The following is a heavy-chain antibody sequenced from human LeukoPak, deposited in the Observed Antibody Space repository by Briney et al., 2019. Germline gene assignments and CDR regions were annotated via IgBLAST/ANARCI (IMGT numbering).Heavy chain of an antibody. V-gene: IGHV4-4*07. D-gene: IGHD1-26*01. J-gene: IGHJ6*03. CDR2: IYTSGST. Sequence: SETLSLTCTVSGGSISSDDWSWIRQPAGKGLEWIGRIYTSGSTNYNPSLTSRVTMSVDTSKNQFSLKLSSVTAADTAVYYCARAWAKRDYYYYMDVWGKGTTVTVSS. CDR1: GGSISSDD. CDR3: ARAWAKRDYYYYMDV.